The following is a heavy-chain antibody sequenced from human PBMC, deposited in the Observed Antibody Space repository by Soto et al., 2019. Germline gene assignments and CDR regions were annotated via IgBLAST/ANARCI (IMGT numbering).Heavy chain of an antibody. V-gene: IGHV1-3*01. J-gene: IGHJ4*02. Sequence: ASVKVSCKASGYTFTSYAIHWVRQAPGQRLEWMGWINAGNGNTKYSQNFQGRVTITRDTSASTAYMELSSLRSEDTAVYYCARSRSLYSSRWYNFDYWAQGTLVTVSS. CDR3: ARSRSLYSSRWYNFDY. CDR2: INAGNGNT. CDR1: GYTFTSYA. D-gene: IGHD6-13*01.